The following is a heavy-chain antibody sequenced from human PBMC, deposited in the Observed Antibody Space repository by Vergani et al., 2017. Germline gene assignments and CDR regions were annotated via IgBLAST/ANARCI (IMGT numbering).Heavy chain of an antibody. V-gene: IGHV1-18*01. D-gene: IGHD3-16*01. J-gene: IGHJ3*02. CDR2: IIPYNGHT. CDR1: GYTFRNYR. CDR3: ARGINHFESNDYDGDAFDI. Sequence: QVQLVQSGAQVKKSGAPVMVSCKASGYTFRNYRITWVRQSSGQEMVWLGWIIPYNGHTKYTQKLQDRVTMITETSTTTAYIEERGLRSDDTTVYYCARGINHFESNDYDGDAFDIGGQGIVVVVSA.